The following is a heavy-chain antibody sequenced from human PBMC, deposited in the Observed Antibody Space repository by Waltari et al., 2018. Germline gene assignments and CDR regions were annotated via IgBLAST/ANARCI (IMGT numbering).Heavy chain of an antibody. CDR1: GYIFTSYA. V-gene: IGHV7-4-1*01. CDR2: IITSTGNP. Sequence: QVQLVQSGSELKKPGASVKISCKASGYIFTSYAINWVRQAPGQGLELRGWIITSTGNPTYAQGFTGRFVFSLDTSVSTAYLEIHNLKAEDTAVYYCTREVVPAATIVVNWFDPWGQGTLVTVSS. D-gene: IGHD2-15*01. J-gene: IGHJ5*02. CDR3: TREVVPAATIVVNWFDP.